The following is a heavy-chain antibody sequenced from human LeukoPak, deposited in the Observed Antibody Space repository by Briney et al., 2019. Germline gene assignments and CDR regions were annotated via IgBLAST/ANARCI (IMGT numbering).Heavy chain of an antibody. J-gene: IGHJ3*02. Sequence: ASVKVSCEASGYTFTSYGISWVRQAPGQGLEWMGWISAYNGNTNYAQKLQGRVTMTTDTSTSTAYMELRSLRSDDTAFYFRAKDGIRDFDWLLEDAFDIWGQGTMVTVSS. CDR3: AKDGIRDFDWLLEDAFDI. D-gene: IGHD3-9*01. CDR2: ISAYNGNT. V-gene: IGHV1-18*01. CDR1: GYTFTSYG.